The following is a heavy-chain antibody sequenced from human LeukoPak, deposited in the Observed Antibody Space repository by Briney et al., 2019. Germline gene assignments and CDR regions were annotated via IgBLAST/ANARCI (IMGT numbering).Heavy chain of an antibody. CDR1: GFTFDSYA. D-gene: IGHD6-13*01. CDR3: VKHVGSRWSNNRFDP. CDR2: VSRFGGTT. Sequence: GGSLRLSCAASGFTFDSYAMSWVRQAPGKGLEWVSAVSRFGGTTYYADSAEGRFTISRDNSNNTVYLQMNSLRVGDTALYYCVKHVGSRWSNNRFDPWGRGTLVTVS. V-gene: IGHV3-23*01. J-gene: IGHJ5*02.